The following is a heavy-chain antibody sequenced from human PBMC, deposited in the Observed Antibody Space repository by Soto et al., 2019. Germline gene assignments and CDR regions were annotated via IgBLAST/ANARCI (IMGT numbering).Heavy chain of an antibody. Sequence: PSETLSLTCAVYGGSFSGYYWSWIRQPPGKGLEWIGEINHSGSTNYNPSLKSRVTISVDTSKNQFSLKLSSVTAADTAVYYCARALYYYGSGSDLFDYYYMDVWGKGTTVTVSS. CDR2: INHSGST. CDR1: GGSFSGYY. V-gene: IGHV4-34*01. J-gene: IGHJ6*03. D-gene: IGHD3-10*01. CDR3: ARALYYYGSGSDLFDYYYMDV.